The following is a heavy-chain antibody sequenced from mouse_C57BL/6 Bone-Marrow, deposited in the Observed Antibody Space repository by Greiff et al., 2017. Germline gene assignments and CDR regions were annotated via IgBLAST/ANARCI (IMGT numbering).Heavy chain of an antibody. CDR2: IDPSDSYT. J-gene: IGHJ2*01. CDR3: AITGTFNY. V-gene: IGHV1-50*01. D-gene: IGHD4-1*01. CDR1: GYTFTSYW. Sequence: VQLQQPGAELVKPGASVKLSCKASGYTFTSYWMQWVKQRPGQGLEWIGEIDPSDSYTNYNQKFKGKATLTVDTSSSTAYMQLGSLTSEDSAVYYCAITGTFNYWGQGTTLTVSS.